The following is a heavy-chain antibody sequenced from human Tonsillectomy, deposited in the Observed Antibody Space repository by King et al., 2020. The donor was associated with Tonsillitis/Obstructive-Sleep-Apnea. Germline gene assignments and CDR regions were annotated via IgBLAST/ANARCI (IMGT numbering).Heavy chain of an antibody. CDR1: GYTFNSYF. CDR3: AGEVQPLAFDY. J-gene: IGHJ4*02. V-gene: IGHV1-46*02. Sequence: QLVQSGAEVKKPGASVKVSCKASGYTFNSYFMHWVRQAPGQGLEWMGIINPSGGSTNYAQKFQGRVTMTRDTSTSTDYRDLSTLRSEDTAVYFCAGEVQPLAFDYWGQGSLVTVSS. CDR2: INPSGGST. D-gene: IGHD2-21*01.